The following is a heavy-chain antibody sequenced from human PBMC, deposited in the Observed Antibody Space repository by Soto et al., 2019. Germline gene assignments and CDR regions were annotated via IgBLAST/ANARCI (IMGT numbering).Heavy chain of an antibody. Sequence: SETLSLTCTVSGGSISSGGYYWSWIRQHPGKGLEWIGYIYYSGSTYYNPSLKSRVSMSVDTSKNLFSLKMNSVTAADTAVYYCARVGYSSSWYRRGAFDIWGQGTMVTVSS. CDR2: IYYSGST. V-gene: IGHV4-31*03. J-gene: IGHJ3*02. D-gene: IGHD6-13*01. CDR1: GGSISSGGYY. CDR3: ARVGYSSSWYRRGAFDI.